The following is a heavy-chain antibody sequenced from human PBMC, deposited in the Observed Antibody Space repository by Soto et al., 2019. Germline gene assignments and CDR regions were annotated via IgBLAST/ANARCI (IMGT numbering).Heavy chain of an antibody. CDR1: GGSITSSSPF. CDR2: IYFTGNT. V-gene: IGHV4-39*01. J-gene: IGHJ5*02. D-gene: IGHD6-25*01. CDR3: AGQTFTIAAASYGRSNWFDP. Sequence: TSETLSLTCSASGGSITSSSPFWGWVRQPPGKGLEWIGTIYFTGNTYYTPSLKSRLTMSIDTSKNEFSLRLNSVTAADTAVYYCAGQTFTIAAASYGRSNWFDPWGPGTLVTVSS.